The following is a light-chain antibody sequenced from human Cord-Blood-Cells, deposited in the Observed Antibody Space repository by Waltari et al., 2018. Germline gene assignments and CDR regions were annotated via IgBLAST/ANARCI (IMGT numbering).Light chain of an antibody. V-gene: IGKV3-11*01. CDR1: LRVSSY. CDR3: QQRSNWPLT. CDR2: DAS. Sequence: IVLTQSPGTLSLSPGERATLSCRASLRVSSYLPWYQQKPGQAPRPPSDDASNRATGFPARSSGRGAGSGFPLTIRRLEPEDFAVYYRQQRSNWPLTFGPGANVDIK. J-gene: IGKJ3*01.